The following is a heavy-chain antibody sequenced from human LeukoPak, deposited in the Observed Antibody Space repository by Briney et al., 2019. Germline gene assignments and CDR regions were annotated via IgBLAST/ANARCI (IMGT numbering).Heavy chain of an antibody. CDR1: GFAFSNYG. D-gene: IGHD5-12*01. V-gene: IGHV3-30*02. Sequence: GGSLRLSCPTSGFAFSNYGMHWVRQAPGTGLEWAAFVRYDGSNEYYADSVKGRFTVSRDNSRNTLYLQMNSLTSEDTGVYSCAKDSNSGYVSVGPDFWGLGTLVTVSS. CDR2: VRYDGSNE. CDR3: AKDSNSGYVSVGPDF. J-gene: IGHJ4*02.